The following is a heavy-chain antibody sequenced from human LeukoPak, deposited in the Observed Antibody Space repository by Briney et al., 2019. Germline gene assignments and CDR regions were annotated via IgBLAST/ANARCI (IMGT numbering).Heavy chain of an antibody. CDR3: ARDKDSSGYYGGNWFDP. CDR1: GGTFSSYA. V-gene: IGHV1-69*05. CDR2: IIPIFGTA. Sequence: SVKVSCKASGGTFSSYAISWVRQAPGQGLEWMGGIIPIFGTANYAQKFQGRVTITTDESTSTAYMELSSLRSEDPAVYYCARDKDSSGYYGGNWFDPWGQGTLVTVSS. J-gene: IGHJ5*02. D-gene: IGHD3-22*01.